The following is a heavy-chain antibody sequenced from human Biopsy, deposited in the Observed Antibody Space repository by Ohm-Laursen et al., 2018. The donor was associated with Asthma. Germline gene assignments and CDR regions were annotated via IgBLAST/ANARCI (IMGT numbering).Heavy chain of an antibody. J-gene: IGHJ6*02. CDR1: GGSFSNFA. Sequence: GASVKVSCKASGGSFSNFAISWVRQAPGQGLEWLGGIMTVFGTTNYAQKFQGRVTITADESTSTAYMEVTSLRSEDTAIYYCARCQVGYSSGWSLLLKKIYYSGMDVWGQGTAVTVSS. V-gene: IGHV1-69*13. CDR2: IMTVFGTT. CDR3: ARCQVGYSSGWSLLLKKIYYSGMDV. D-gene: IGHD6-19*01.